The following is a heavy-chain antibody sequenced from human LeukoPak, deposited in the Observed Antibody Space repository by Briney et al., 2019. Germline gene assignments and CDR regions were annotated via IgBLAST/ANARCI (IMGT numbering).Heavy chain of an antibody. V-gene: IGHV4-34*01. J-gene: IGHJ6*03. D-gene: IGHD2-15*01. CDR3: ARGQGVVVVAATRYYYYYMDV. Sequence: SETLSLTXAVYGGSFSGYYWSWIRQPPGKGLEWIGEINHSGSTNYNPSLKSRVTISVDTSKNQFSLKLSSVTAADTAVYYCARGQGVVVVAATRYYYYYMDVWGKGTTVTVSS. CDR2: INHSGST. CDR1: GGSFSGYY.